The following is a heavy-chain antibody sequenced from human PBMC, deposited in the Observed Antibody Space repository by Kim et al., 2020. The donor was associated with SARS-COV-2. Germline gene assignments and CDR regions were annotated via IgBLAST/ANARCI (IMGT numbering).Heavy chain of an antibody. CDR1: GGSFSGYY. J-gene: IGHJ4*02. V-gene: IGHV4-34*01. Sequence: SETLSLTCAVYGGSFSGYYWSWIRQPPGKGLEWIGEINHSGSTNYNPSLKSRVTISVDTSKNQFSLKLSSVTAADTAVYYCARPSFSSWHGRNYFDYWGQGTLVTVSS. D-gene: IGHD6-13*01. CDR2: INHSGST. CDR3: ARPSFSSWHGRNYFDY.